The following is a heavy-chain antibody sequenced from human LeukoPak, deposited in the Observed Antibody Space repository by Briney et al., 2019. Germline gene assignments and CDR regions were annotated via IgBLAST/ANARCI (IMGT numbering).Heavy chain of an antibody. D-gene: IGHD3-10*01. J-gene: IGHJ4*02. V-gene: IGHV1-8*02. CDR1: ASTFRSYD. Sequence: GASVKVSCKASASTFRSYDINWVRQATGQGLEWMGWMNPKSGDTGYTQRFQGRVTMTRDTSINTAYMELSSLSSEDMAVYYCARGPYGTGSHFDFWGQGTLVTVSS. CDR2: MNPKSGDT. CDR3: ARGPYGTGSHFDF.